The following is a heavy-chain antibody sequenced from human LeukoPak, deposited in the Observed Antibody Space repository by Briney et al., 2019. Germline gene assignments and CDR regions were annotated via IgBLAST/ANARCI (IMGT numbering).Heavy chain of an antibody. CDR1: GFTFSTFA. CDR3: ATYRQVLLPFES. D-gene: IGHD5-18*01. Sequence: GRSLRLSCAASGFTFSTFAMIGGRQPPGKGLEGGSRIFPRGGEKHYADSVRGRFTISRDNSKRTLSLQMNSRRAEDTAIYYCATYRQVLLPFESWGQGTLVSVSS. V-gene: IGHV3-23*01. J-gene: IGHJ4*02. CDR2: IFPRGGEK.